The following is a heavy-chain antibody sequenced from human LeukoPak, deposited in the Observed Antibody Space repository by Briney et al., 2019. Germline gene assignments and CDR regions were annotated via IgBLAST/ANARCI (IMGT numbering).Heavy chain of an antibody. J-gene: IGHJ6*03. Sequence: PSETLSLTCTVSGYSISSGYYWAWIRQPPGKGLEWIGNIYHSGSTYYNPSLKSRVTISVDTSKNQFSLQLTSVTAADTAVYYCARVEALYYYYMDVWGKGTTVTVSS. CDR1: GYSISSGYY. CDR2: IYHSGST. CDR3: ARVEALYYYYMDV. V-gene: IGHV4-38-2*02.